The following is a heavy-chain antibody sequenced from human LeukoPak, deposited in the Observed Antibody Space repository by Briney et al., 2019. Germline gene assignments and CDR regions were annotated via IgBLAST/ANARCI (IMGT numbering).Heavy chain of an antibody. Sequence: ASVKVSCKASGYTFTSYDINWVRQATGQGLEWMGWMNPNSGNTGYAQKFQGRVTITRNTSISTAYMELSSLRSEDTAVYYCARGTLERPPLNYYYYYYMDVWGTGTTVTVSS. J-gene: IGHJ6*03. CDR3: ARGTLERPPLNYYYYYYMDV. CDR2: MNPNSGNT. D-gene: IGHD1-1*01. CDR1: GYTFTSYD. V-gene: IGHV1-8*03.